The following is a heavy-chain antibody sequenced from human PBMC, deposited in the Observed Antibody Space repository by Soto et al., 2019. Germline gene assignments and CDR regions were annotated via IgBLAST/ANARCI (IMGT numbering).Heavy chain of an antibody. CDR3: VRDLTSDIVVVPAAMRKKQGDYGMDV. Sequence: SETLSLTCTVSGGSISSYYWSWIRQPPGKGLEWIGYIYYSGSTNYNPSLKSRVTISVDTSKNQFSLKLSSVTAADTAVYYCVRDLTSDIVVVPAAMRKKQGDYGMDVWGQGTTVTVSS. CDR1: GGSISSYY. D-gene: IGHD2-2*01. J-gene: IGHJ6*02. V-gene: IGHV4-59*01. CDR2: IYYSGST.